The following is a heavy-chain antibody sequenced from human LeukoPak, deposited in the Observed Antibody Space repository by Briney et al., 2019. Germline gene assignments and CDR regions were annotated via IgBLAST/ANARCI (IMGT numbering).Heavy chain of an antibody. V-gene: IGHV4-4*09. CDR1: GGSISSYY. CDR3: ARHGVTYYYGSGSEWFDP. Sequence: SETLSLTCTVSGGSISSYYWSWIRQPPGKGLEGIGYIYTSGSTNYNPSLKSRVTISVDTSKNQFSLKLSSVTAADTAVYYCARHGVTYYYGSGSEWFDPWGQGTLVTVSS. D-gene: IGHD3-10*01. J-gene: IGHJ5*02. CDR2: IYTSGST.